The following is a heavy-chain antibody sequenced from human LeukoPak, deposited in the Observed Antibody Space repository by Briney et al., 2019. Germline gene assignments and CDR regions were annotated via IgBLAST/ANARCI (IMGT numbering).Heavy chain of an antibody. CDR3: AKEGGTYDFFGGFFDY. CDR1: GFTFSSYG. D-gene: IGHD3-3*01. CDR2: ISGGGNYI. J-gene: IGHJ4*02. V-gene: IGHV3-23*01. Sequence: PGGSLRLSCAASGFTFSSYGMHWVRQAPAKGLEWVSAISGGGNYIYYTHSVKGRFSLSRDNSRNTLYLQMNSLRAEDTAIYYCAKEGGTYDFFGGFFDYWGQGTLVTVSS.